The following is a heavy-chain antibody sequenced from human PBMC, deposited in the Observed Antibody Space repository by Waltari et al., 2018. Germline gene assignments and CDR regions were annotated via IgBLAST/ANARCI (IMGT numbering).Heavy chain of an antibody. CDR2: IYYSGST. J-gene: IGHJ4*02. D-gene: IGHD3-9*01. V-gene: IGHV4-39*01. CDR3: ARQCYDILTGYWDY. Sequence: QLQLQESGPGLVKPSETLSLTCTVSGGSISSSSYYWGWIRQPPGKGLEWIGSIYYSGSTYYNPSLKSRVTISVDTSKNQFSLKLSSVTAADTAVYYCARQCYDILTGYWDYWGQGTLVTVSS. CDR1: GGSISSSSYY.